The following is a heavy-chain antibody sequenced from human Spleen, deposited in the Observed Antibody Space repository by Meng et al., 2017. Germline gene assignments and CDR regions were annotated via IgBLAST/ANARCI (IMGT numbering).Heavy chain of an antibody. CDR1: GYTFTDYY. J-gene: IGHJ4*02. Sequence: QVQLVQSGAEVKKPGASVKVSCKASGYTFTDYYIHWVGQAPGQGLEWMGRVNPNSGGTNYAQKFQGRVSMTRDTSVSTAYMDLNRLRSDDTAVYYCAIAKTYGGPPALDSWGQGTLVTVSS. V-gene: IGHV1-2*06. D-gene: IGHD4-23*01. CDR2: VNPNSGGT. CDR3: AIAKTYGGPPALDS.